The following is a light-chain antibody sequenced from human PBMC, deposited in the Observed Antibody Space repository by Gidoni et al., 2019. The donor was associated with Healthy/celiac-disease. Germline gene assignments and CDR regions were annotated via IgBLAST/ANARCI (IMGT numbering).Light chain of an antibody. CDR2: AAS. Sequence: AIQMPQSPSSLSASVGDRVTTTCRASQGIRNDLGWYQQKPGKAPRLLIYAASSLPSGVPSRFSGSGSGTDFTLTISSLQPEDFATYYCQQDYNYPYTFXXXTKLEIK. CDR3: QQDYNYPYT. J-gene: IGKJ2*01. CDR1: QGIRND. V-gene: IGKV1-6*01.